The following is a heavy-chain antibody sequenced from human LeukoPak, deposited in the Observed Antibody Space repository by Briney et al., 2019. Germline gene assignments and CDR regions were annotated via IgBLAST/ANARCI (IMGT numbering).Heavy chain of an antibody. CDR1: GFTFSSYD. CDR2: ISSNGGST. V-gene: IGHV3-64*01. D-gene: IGHD3-3*01. Sequence: GGSLRLPCAASGFTFSSYDIHWVRQAPGKGLEYVSAISSNGGSTYYAHSVKGRFTISRDNSKNTLYLHMGSLRADDMAVYYCARAATNSDFWSGFFDYWGQGSLVTVSS. CDR3: ARAATNSDFWSGFFDY. J-gene: IGHJ4*02.